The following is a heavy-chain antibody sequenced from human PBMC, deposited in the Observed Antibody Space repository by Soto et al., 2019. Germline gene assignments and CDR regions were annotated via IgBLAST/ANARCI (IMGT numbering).Heavy chain of an antibody. V-gene: IGHV4-31*03. Sequence: NPSETLSLTCTVSGGSISSGGYYWSWIRQHPGKGLEWIGYIYYSGSTYYNPSLKSRVTISVDTSKNQFSLKLSSVTAADTAVYYCAGNPYSGYLGTCWGQGTLVTVSS. J-gene: IGHJ4*02. CDR3: AGNPYSGYLGTC. CDR2: IYYSGST. D-gene: IGHD5-12*01. CDR1: GGSISSGGYY.